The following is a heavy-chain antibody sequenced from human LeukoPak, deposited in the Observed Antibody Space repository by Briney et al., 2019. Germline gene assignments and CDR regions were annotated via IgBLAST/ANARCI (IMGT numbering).Heavy chain of an antibody. D-gene: IGHD5-24*01. J-gene: IGHJ6*02. CDR3: VRGGIGYNFYGLDV. Sequence: GRSLRLSCAASGFTFSSNAMHWVRQAPGKGLEWVAFISYDGSNKYYADSVKGRFTISRDNSKYTLYLQMNSLRGEDTAVYYCVRGGIGYNFYGLDVWGQGTTVTVSS. CDR2: ISYDGSNK. CDR1: GFTFSSNA. V-gene: IGHV3-30-3*01.